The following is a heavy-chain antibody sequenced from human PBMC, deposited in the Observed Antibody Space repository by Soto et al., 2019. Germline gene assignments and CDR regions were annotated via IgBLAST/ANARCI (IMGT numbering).Heavy chain of an antibody. Sequence: GGSLRLSCAASGFTFSSYAMSWVRQAPGKGLEWVSAISGSGGSTYYADSVKGRFTISRDNSKNTVYLQMNSLRAEDTAVYYCAKVCSGGSCSRSYYYYYYGMDVWGQGTTVTVSS. V-gene: IGHV3-23*01. J-gene: IGHJ6*02. CDR3: AKVCSGGSCSRSYYYYYYGMDV. CDR1: GFTFSSYA. D-gene: IGHD2-15*01. CDR2: ISGSGGST.